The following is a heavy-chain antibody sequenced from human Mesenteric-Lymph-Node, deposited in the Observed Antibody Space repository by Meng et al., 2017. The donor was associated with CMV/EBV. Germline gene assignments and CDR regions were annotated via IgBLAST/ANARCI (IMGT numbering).Heavy chain of an antibody. V-gene: IGHV3-21*01. Sequence: GGSLRLSCAASGFTFSSYSMNWVRQAPGKGLEWVSSISSSSSYIYYADSVKGRFTISRDNAKNSLDLQMNSLRAEDTAVYYCARAVAGIRWANDYWGQGTLVTVSS. D-gene: IGHD6-19*01. CDR1: GFTFSSYS. CDR2: ISSSSSYI. J-gene: IGHJ4*02. CDR3: ARAVAGIRWANDY.